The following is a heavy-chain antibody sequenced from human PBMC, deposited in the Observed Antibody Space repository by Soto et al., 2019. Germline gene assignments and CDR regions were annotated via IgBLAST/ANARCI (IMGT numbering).Heavy chain of an antibody. Sequence: GASVKVSCKASGFTFTSSAFQWFRRAGGQRLEWIGWIAVGSGYTNYAQRFQDRVTLTRDMSTATTYMELSRLTSEDTAIYYCAADATAWQQMVPSDYWGQGTLVTVSS. J-gene: IGHJ4*02. V-gene: IGHV1-58*01. CDR3: AADATAWQQMVPSDY. CDR2: IAVGSGYT. D-gene: IGHD2-8*01. CDR1: GFTFTSSA.